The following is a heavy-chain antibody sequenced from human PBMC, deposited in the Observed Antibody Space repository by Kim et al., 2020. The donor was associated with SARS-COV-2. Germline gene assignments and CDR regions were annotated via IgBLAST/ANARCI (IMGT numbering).Heavy chain of an antibody. D-gene: IGHD1-20*01. CDR1: GGSFSGYY. Sequence: SETLSLTCAVYGGSFSGYYWSWIRQPPGKGLEWIGEINHSGSTNYNPSLKSRVTISVDTSKNQFSLKLSSVTAADTAVYYCARGRGYNWNLRVGYYFDYWGQGTLVTVSS. CDR3: ARGRGYNWNLRVGYYFDY. CDR2: INHSGST. V-gene: IGHV4-34*01. J-gene: IGHJ4*02.